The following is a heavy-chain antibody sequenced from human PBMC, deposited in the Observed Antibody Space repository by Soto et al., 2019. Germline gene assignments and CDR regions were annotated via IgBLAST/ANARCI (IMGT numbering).Heavy chain of an antibody. CDR3: ARQRKFCSSTSCYASPLYNWFDP. CDR1: GYSFTSYW. CDR2: IDPSDSYT. D-gene: IGHD2-2*01. Sequence: GESLKISCKGSGYSFTSYWISWVRQMPGKGLEWMGRIDPSDSYTNYSPSFQGHVTISADKSISTAYLQWSSLKASDTAMYYCARQRKFCSSTSCYASPLYNWFDPWGQGTLVTVSS. J-gene: IGHJ5*02. V-gene: IGHV5-10-1*01.